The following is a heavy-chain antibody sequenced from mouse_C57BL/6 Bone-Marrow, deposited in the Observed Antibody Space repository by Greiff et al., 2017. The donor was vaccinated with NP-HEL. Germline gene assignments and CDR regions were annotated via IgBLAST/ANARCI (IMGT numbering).Heavy chain of an antibody. J-gene: IGHJ4*01. V-gene: IGHV1-15*01. CDR1: GYTFTDYE. CDR3: TRHYSNYDAMDY. D-gene: IGHD2-5*01. CDR2: IDPETGGT. Sequence: QVQLKESGAELVRPGASVTLSCKASGYTFTDYEMHWVKQTPVHGLEWIGAIDPETGGTAYNQKFKGKAILTADKSSSTAYMELRSLTSEDSAVYYCTRHYSNYDAMDYWGQGTSVTVSS.